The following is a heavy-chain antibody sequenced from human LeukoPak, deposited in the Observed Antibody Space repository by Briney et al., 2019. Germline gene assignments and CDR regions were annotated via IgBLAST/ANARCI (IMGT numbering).Heavy chain of an antibody. CDR3: AKGGRGGYYDSSGYPYYFDY. CDR1: GFTFSSYA. J-gene: IGHJ4*02. D-gene: IGHD3-22*01. Sequence: PGGSLRLSCAASGFTFSSYAMSWVRQAPGKGLEWVSAISGSGGSTYYADSVKGRFTISRDNSKNTLYLQMNSLRAEDTAVYYCAKGGRGGYYDSSGYPYYFDYWGQGTLVTVSS. CDR2: ISGSGGST. V-gene: IGHV3-23*01.